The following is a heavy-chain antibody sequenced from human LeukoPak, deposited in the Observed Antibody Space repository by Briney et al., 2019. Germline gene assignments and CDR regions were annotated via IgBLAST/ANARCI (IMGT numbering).Heavy chain of an antibody. D-gene: IGHD2-8*01. CDR1: GASINDYY. CDR3: TRVVNGGHFDY. Sequence: SETLSLTCSVSGASINDYYWTWIRQPPGKGLDWIGYVYHTGTSGYHPSLKSRVAMSLDTSKNQVSLKLRSVTAADTAVYFCTRVVNGGHFDYCGQGTLVTVSS. V-gene: IGHV4-59*01. J-gene: IGHJ4*02. CDR2: VYHTGTS.